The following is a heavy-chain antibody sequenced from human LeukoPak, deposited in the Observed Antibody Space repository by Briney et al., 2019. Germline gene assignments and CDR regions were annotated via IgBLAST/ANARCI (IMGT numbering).Heavy chain of an antibody. J-gene: IGHJ4*02. CDR2: IYNSVTT. CDR1: GFTVSNYY. CDR3: VTGGGWLPDY. Sequence: GSLRLSCVASGFTVSNYYMSWVRQAPGKGLEWIGYIYNSVTTNYNPSLKSRVTISVDMSKNQFSLRLSSVTATDTAVYYCVTGGGWLPDYWGQGTLVTVSS. V-gene: IGHV4-59*02. D-gene: IGHD3-22*01.